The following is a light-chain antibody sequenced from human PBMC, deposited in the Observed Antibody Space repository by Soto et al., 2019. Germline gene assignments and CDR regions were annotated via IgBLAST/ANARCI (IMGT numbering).Light chain of an antibody. CDR1: SSNIGSSF. CDR3: ADWDTRLSAVL. Sequence: QSVLTQPPSVSAAPGQKVTILCSGDSSNIGSSFVSWYQQVPGTAPKLLIYDNDKRHSEIPDRFSASKSGASASLDITGLQTGDEADYHCADWDTRLSAVLFGGGTKVTVL. V-gene: IGLV1-51*01. J-gene: IGLJ2*01. CDR2: DND.